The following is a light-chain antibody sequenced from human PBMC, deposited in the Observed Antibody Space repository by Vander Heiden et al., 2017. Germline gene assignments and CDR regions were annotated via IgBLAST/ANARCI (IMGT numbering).Light chain of an antibody. J-gene: IGKJ3*01. CDR3: QQRSNWPLFT. V-gene: IGKV3-11*01. CDR1: QSVSSY. Sequence: ELVLTHSPATLSLSPGERPTLSCRASQSVSSYLAWYQQKPGEDPRLLINDASNRATGIPARLSGSGSGTEFTLTISSLEPEEFAVYYCQQRSNWPLFTFGPGTKVDIK. CDR2: DAS.